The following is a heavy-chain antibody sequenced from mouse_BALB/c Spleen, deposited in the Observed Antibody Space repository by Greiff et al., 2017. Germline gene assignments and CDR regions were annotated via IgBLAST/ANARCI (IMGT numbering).Heavy chain of an antibody. CDR3: ARPFLDYYGSSYPYYFDY. J-gene: IGHJ2*01. CDR1: GYTFSSYW. Sequence: VQLQQSGAELMKPGASVKISCKATGYTFSSYWIEWVKQRPGHGLEWIGEILPGSGSTNYNEKFKGKATFTADTSSNTAYMQLSSLTSEDSAVYYCARPFLDYYGSSYPYYFDYWGQGTTLTVSS. D-gene: IGHD1-1*01. CDR2: ILPGSGST. V-gene: IGHV1-9*01.